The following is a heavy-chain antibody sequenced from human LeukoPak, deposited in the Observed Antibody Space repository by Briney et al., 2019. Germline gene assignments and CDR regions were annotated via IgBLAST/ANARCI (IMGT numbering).Heavy chain of an antibody. D-gene: IGHD3-22*01. CDR3: ARDLNPKLIVVGPFGY. Sequence: PGGSLRLSCAASGFTFSSSGMNWVRQAPGKGLEWISYISSSSTTIYYADSVKGRFTISRDNAKNSLYLHMNSLRAEDTAVYYCARDLNPKLIVVGPFGYWGQGTLVTVSS. CDR1: GFTFSSSG. J-gene: IGHJ4*02. V-gene: IGHV3-48*04. CDR2: ISSSSTTI.